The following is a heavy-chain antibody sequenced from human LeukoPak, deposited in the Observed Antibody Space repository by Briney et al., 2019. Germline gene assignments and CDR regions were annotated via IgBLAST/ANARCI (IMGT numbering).Heavy chain of an antibody. CDR1: GFTFSSYG. D-gene: IGHD6-19*01. V-gene: IGHV3-30*02. J-gene: IGHJ4*02. CDR3: AKDRRGIAVAGFDY. CDR2: IWYDGSNK. Sequence: GGSLRLSCAASGFTFSSYGMHWVRQAPGKGLEWVAFIWYDGSNKYYADSVKGRFTISRDNSKNTLYLQMNSLRAEDTAVYYCAKDRRGIAVAGFDYWGQGTLVTVSS.